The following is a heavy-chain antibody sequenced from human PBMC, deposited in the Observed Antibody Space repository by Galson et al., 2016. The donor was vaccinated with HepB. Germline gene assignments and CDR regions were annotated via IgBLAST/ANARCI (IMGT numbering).Heavy chain of an antibody. CDR1: EFSLSTSGIA. CDR3: VHRNSYRSGQQAYYFDY. V-gene: IGHV2-5*02. D-gene: IGHD3-3*01. CDR2: VYWDDEK. Sequence: PALVKPTQTLTLTCTFSEFSLSTSGIAVGWIRQPPGKALEWLAIVYWDDEKRYRPAVKSGLTTTKDTAKNQVFLTMANMDPADTATYYCVHRNSYRSGQQAYYFDYWGQGTLVTVSS. J-gene: IGHJ4*02.